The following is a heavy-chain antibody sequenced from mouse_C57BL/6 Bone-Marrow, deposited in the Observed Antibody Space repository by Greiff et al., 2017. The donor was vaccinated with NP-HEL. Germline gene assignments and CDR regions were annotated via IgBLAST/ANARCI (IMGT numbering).Heavy chain of an antibody. V-gene: IGHV1-4*01. CDR1: GYTFTSYT. CDR3: ASYYYGSSYWYFDV. Sequence: VQLQQSGAELARPGASVKMSCKASGYTFTSYTMHWVKQRPGQGLEWIGYINPSSGYTKYNQKFKDKATLTADKSSSTAYMKLSSLTTEDSAVYYCASYYYGSSYWYFDVWGTGTTVTVSS. CDR2: INPSSGYT. J-gene: IGHJ1*03. D-gene: IGHD1-1*01.